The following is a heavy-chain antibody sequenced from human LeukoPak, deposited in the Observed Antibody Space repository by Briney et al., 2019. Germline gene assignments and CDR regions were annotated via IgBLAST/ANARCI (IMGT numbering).Heavy chain of an antibody. CDR2: INAGNGDT. V-gene: IGHV1-3*01. CDR3: AKETPNTGWFDP. Sequence: ASVKVSCKASGYTFAKYAIHWVRQAPGQRLEWMGWINAGNGDTRYSQKFQGRVTLTRDTSTSTVYMELSSLRSEDTAIYYCAKETPNTGWFDPWGQGTLVTVSS. J-gene: IGHJ5*02. D-gene: IGHD1-14*01. CDR1: GYTFAKYA.